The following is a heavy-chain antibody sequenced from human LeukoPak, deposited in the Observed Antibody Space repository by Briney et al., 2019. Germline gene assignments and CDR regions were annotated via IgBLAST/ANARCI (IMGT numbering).Heavy chain of an antibody. CDR1: GFTFSSYE. V-gene: IGHV3-48*03. J-gene: IGHJ4*02. D-gene: IGHD5-12*01. CDR2: ISRSGSTI. Sequence: GGSLRLSCAASGFTFSSYEMNWVRQAPGKGLEWVSYISRSGSTIYYADTVKGRFTISRDNAKNSLYLQMNSLRVEDTAVYYCASGYDLPYWGQGTLVTVSS. CDR3: ASGYDLPY.